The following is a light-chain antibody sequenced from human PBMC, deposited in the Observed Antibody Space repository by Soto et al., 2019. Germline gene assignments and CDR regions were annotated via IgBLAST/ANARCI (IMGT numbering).Light chain of an antibody. CDR1: SSDIGSYNL. CDR2: EGS. J-gene: IGLJ3*02. V-gene: IGLV2-23*01. CDR3: CSYAGHSAHWV. Sequence: QSALTQPASVSGSPGQSITISCTGTSSDIGSYNLVSWYQRHPGRAPKLMVYEGSRRPSGVSNRFSGSKSGNTASLTISGLQAEDEADYFCCSYAGHSAHWVFGGGTKVPVL.